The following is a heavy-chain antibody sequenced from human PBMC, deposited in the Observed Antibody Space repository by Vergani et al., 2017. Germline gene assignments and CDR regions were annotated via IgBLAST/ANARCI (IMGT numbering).Heavy chain of an antibody. D-gene: IGHD6-19*01. CDR3: ARHSSGWGYWYFDL. CDR2: IYYSGST. CDR1: GGSISSGGYY. Sequence: QVQLQESGPGLVKPSQTLSLTCTVSGGSISSGGYYWGWICQPPGKGLEWIGSIYYSGSTYYNPSLKSRVTISVDTSKKHFSLRLSSVTAADTAVYYCARHSSGWGYWYFDLWGRGTLVTVSS. V-gene: IGHV4-39*01. J-gene: IGHJ2*01.